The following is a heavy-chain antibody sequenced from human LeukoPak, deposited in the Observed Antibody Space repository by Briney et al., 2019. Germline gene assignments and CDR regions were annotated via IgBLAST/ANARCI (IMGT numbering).Heavy chain of an antibody. V-gene: IGHV3-30*18. CDR2: ISYDGSNK. J-gene: IGHJ6*02. Sequence: GGSLRLSCAASGFTFSSYTMNWVRQALGQGLEWVAVISYDGSNKYYADSVKGRFTISRDNSKNTLYLQMNSLRAEDTVVYYCAKDLDEIGGLDVWGQGTTVTVSS. CDR1: GFTFSSYT. D-gene: IGHD3-16*01. CDR3: AKDLDEIGGLDV.